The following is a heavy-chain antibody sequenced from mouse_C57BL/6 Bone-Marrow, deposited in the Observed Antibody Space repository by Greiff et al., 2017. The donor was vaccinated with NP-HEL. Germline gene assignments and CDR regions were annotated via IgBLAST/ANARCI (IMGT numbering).Heavy chain of an antibody. V-gene: IGHV1-69*01. J-gene: IGHJ3*01. CDR3: ARKGATQVFAY. CDR2: IDPSDSYN. CDR1: GYTFTSYW. Sequence: QVQLKQPGAELVMPGASVKLSCKASGYTFTSYWMHWVKQRPGQGLEWIGEIDPSDSYNYYNQQFKGQFTLTVDKSYSTAYMQLISLTSEDSAVYYCARKGATQVFAYWGQGTLVTVSS. D-gene: IGHD3-2*02.